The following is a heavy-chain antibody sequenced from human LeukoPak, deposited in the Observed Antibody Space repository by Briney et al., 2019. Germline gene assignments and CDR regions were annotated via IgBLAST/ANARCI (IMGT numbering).Heavy chain of an antibody. CDR1: GFTFSSYS. J-gene: IGHJ4*02. CDR2: ISSSSSYI. D-gene: IGHD3-3*01. V-gene: IGHV3-21*01. Sequence: GGSLRLSCAASGFTFSSYSMNWVRQAPGKGLEWVSSISSSSSYIYYADSVKGRFTISRDNAKNSLYLQMNSLRAEDTAVYYCAREPYDDFWGGYYDIDYWGQGTLVTVSS. CDR3: AREPYDDFWGGYYDIDY.